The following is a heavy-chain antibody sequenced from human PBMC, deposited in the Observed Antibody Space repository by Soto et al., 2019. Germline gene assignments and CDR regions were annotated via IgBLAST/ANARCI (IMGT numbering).Heavy chain of an antibody. V-gene: IGHV5-10-1*01. CDR3: ARHEAGGQFDY. D-gene: IGHD3-16*01. Sequence: PGESLKISCGGSGYSFTSYWITWVRQMPGKGLEWMGRIYPSDSYTGYSPSFQGHVTISVDESTSTAHLQWSSLKASDIATYYCARHEAGGQFDYWGQGTPVTVSS. CDR2: IYPSDSYT. CDR1: GYSFTSYW. J-gene: IGHJ4*02.